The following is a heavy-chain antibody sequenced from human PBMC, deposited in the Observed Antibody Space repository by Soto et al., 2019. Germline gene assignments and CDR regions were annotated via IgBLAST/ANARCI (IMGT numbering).Heavy chain of an antibody. V-gene: IGHV4-31*03. CDR1: GGSISSGGYY. J-gene: IGHJ5*02. CDR2: IYYSGST. Sequence: TSETLSLTCTVSGGSISSGGYYWSWIRQHPGKGLEWIGYIYYSGSTYYNPSLKSRVTTSVDTSKNQFSLKLSSVTAADTAVYYFARDATEVGSSFYNWFDPWGQGTLVTVSS. CDR3: ARDATEVGSSFYNWFDP. D-gene: IGHD6-13*01.